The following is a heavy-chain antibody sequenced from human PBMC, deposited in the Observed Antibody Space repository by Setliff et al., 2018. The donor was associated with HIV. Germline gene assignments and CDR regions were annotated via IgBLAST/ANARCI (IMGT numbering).Heavy chain of an antibody. CDR3: ARGAFGSLGY. Sequence: PSETLSLTCTVSGGSISSGSYYWSWVRQPAGKGLEWIGRFYTSGSTNYNPSLKSRVTISADTSKNQFSLTLNSVTAADTAVYYCARGAFGSLGYWGQGTLVTVSS. CDR1: GGSISSGSYY. CDR2: FYTSGST. J-gene: IGHJ4*02. D-gene: IGHD7-27*01. V-gene: IGHV4-61*02.